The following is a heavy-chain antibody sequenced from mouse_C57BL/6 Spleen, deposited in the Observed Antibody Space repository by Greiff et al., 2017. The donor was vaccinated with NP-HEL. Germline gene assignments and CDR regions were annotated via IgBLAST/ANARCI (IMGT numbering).Heavy chain of an antibody. CDR1: GYTFTSYD. V-gene: IGHV1-85*01. CDR2: IYPRDGST. Sequence: VQLQQSGPELVKPGASVKLSCKASGYTFTSYDINWVKQRPGQGLEWIGWIYPRDGSTKYNEKFKGKATLTVDTSSSTAYMERHSLTSEDSAVYFCARGDYGNYVGNWYFDVWGTATTVTFSS. J-gene: IGHJ1*03. CDR3: ARGDYGNYVGNWYFDV. D-gene: IGHD2-1*01.